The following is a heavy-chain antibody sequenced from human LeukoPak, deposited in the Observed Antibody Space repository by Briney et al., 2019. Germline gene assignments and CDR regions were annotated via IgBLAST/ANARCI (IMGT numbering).Heavy chain of an antibody. D-gene: IGHD3-10*01. CDR2: IYYSGST. CDR1: GGSISSGDYY. V-gene: IGHV4-30-4*08. Sequence: PSQTLSLTCTVSGGSISSGDYYWSWIRQPPGKGLEWIGYIYYSGSTYYNPSLKSRVTISVDTSKNQFSLKLSSVTAADTAVYYCARETITMVRGVLRLFDYWGQGTLVTVSS. J-gene: IGHJ4*02. CDR3: ARETITMVRGVLRLFDY.